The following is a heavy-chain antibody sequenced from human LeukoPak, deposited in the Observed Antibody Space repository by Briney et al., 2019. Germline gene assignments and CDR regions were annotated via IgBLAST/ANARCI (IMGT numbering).Heavy chain of an antibody. CDR1: GGTFSRNG. Sequence: GASVKVSCKASGGTFSRNGISWVRQAPGEGLEWMGGIIPFFGTANYAQKFQGRVTITADDADESSSTAYMELSSLRSEDTAVYYCAMGPTMIVVDTLFSYFFDQWGQGCLVTVSS. CDR2: IIPFFGTA. CDR3: AMGPTMIVVDTLFSYFFDQ. V-gene: IGHV1-69*13. J-gene: IGHJ4*02. D-gene: IGHD3-22*01.